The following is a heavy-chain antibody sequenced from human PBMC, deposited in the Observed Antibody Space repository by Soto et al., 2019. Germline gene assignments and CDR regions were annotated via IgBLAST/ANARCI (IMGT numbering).Heavy chain of an antibody. V-gene: IGHV1-69*12. CDR2: IIPIFGTA. CDR1: GGTFSSYA. D-gene: IGHD6-6*01. Sequence: QVQLVQSGAEVKKPGSSVKVSCKASGGTFSSYAISWVRQAPGQGLEWMGGIIPIFGTANYAQKFQGRVTITADESTSTANMERSRLRSEETAVYYCARGNSMYSSSSGMDVWGQGTTVTVSS. CDR3: ARGNSMYSSSSGMDV. J-gene: IGHJ6*02.